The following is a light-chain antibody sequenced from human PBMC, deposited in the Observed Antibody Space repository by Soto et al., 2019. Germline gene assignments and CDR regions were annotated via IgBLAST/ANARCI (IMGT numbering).Light chain of an antibody. Sequence: QSALTQPASVSGSPGQSITISCTGPSSDVGGYNYVAWYQQHPGKAPKLMIYAVSNRPSGVSNRCSGSKSGNTASLTISGLEAEDEADYYCSSYTSSSTLVFGGGTQLTVL. CDR2: AVS. J-gene: IGLJ2*01. CDR1: SSDVGGYNY. V-gene: IGLV2-14*01. CDR3: SSYTSSSTLV.